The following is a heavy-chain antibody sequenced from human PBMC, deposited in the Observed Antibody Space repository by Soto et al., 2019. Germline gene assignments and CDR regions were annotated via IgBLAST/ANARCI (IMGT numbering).Heavy chain of an antibody. CDR2: IYYSGST. J-gene: IGHJ6*03. D-gene: IGHD6-25*01. CDR1: GGSISSSSYY. Sequence: QLQLQESGPGLVKPSETLSLTCTVSGGSISSSSYYWGWIRQPPGKGLEWIGSIYYSGSTYYNPSLKSRVTISVDRSKNQFSLKLSSVTAADTAVYYCARHLPKADYYYYMDVWGKGTTVTVSS. V-gene: IGHV4-39*01. CDR3: ARHLPKADYYYYMDV.